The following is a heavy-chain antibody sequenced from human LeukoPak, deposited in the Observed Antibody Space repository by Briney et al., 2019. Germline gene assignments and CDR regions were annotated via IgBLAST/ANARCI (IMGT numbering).Heavy chain of an antibody. Sequence: LETLSLICAVSGGSIITYYWSWIRQPAGKGLEWIGRIYSSGRANYHPSLESRVTMSVDTSKNQFSLNLTSVTAADTAVYYCARAYGDHYFVYWGQGILVTVSS. J-gene: IGHJ4*02. CDR3: ARAYGDHYFVY. CDR1: GGSIITYY. CDR2: IYSSGRA. V-gene: IGHV4-4*07. D-gene: IGHD4-17*01.